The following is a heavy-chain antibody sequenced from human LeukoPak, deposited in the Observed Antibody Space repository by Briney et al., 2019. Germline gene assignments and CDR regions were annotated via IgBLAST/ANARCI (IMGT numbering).Heavy chain of an antibody. CDR3: ARSGYSYGYYYYGMDV. D-gene: IGHD5-18*01. CDR2: INHSGST. V-gene: IGHV4-39*07. CDR1: GGSISSGGYY. Sequence: SETLSLTCTVSGGSISSGGYYWSWIRQPPGKGLEWIGEINHSGSTNYNPSLKSRVTISVDTSKNQFSLKLSSVTAADTAVYYCARSGYSYGYYYYGMDVWGQGTTVTVSS. J-gene: IGHJ6*02.